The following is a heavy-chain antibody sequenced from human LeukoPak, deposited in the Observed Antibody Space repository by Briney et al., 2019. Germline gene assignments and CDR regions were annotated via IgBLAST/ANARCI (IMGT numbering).Heavy chain of an antibody. CDR2: ISYDGSNK. D-gene: IGHD6-6*01. V-gene: IGHV3-30*18. CDR1: GFTFSSYG. Sequence: GRSLRLSCAASGFTFSSYGMHWVRQAPGKGLEWVAVISYDGSNKYYADSVKGRFTISRDNSKNTLYLQMNSLRAEDTAVYYCAKEGIDSGSNGFDPWGQGTLVTVSS. J-gene: IGHJ5*02. CDR3: AKEGIDSGSNGFDP.